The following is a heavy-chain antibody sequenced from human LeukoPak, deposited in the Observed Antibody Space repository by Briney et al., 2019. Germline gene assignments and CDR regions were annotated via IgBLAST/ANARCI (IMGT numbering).Heavy chain of an antibody. J-gene: IGHJ6*03. D-gene: IGHD3-3*01. Sequence: PGGSLRLSCAASGFTFTDYSMTWVRQAPGKGLEWVSSISTVSTYKFYSDSVKGRFTISRDNAKNILYLQMSSLSAEDTAVYYCARDGSGFYLYYYMDVWGRETPVTVSS. CDR1: GFTFTDYS. CDR2: ISTVSTYK. V-gene: IGHV3-21*01. CDR3: ARDGSGFYLYYYMDV.